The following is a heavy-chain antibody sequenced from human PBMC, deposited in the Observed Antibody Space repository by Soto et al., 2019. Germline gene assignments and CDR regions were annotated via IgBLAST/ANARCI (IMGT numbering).Heavy chain of an antibody. CDR3: ASGGGDDWYFDL. V-gene: IGHV4-59*01. D-gene: IGHD2-21*02. J-gene: IGHJ2*01. CDR1: GGSISSYY. Sequence: QVQLQESGPGLVKPSETLSLTCTVSGGSISSYYWIWIRQPPGKGLEWIGYIYYSGSTNYNPSLKSRVTISVDTSKNQFSLKLSSVTAADTAVYYCASGGGDDWYFDLWGRGTLVTVSS. CDR2: IYYSGST.